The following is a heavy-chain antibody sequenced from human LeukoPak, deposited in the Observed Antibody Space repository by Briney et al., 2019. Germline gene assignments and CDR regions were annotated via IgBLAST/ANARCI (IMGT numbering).Heavy chain of an antibody. D-gene: IGHD1-26*01. CDR1: GGSISSYY. CDR3: TRESGAFSPFGF. Sequence: TSSETLSLTCTVSGGSISSYYWSWIRQSPGKGLEWIGEVHLSGATNYNLSLESRVSMSIDKSKNHLSLEVTSVTAADTAIYYCTRESGAFSPFGFWGQGTLVTVSS. CDR2: VHLSGAT. V-gene: IGHV4-4*08. J-gene: IGHJ4*02.